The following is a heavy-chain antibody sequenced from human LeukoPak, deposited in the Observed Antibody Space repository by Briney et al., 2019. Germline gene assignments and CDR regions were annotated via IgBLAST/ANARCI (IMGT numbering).Heavy chain of an antibody. Sequence: ASVKVSCKASGYTFTGYYMHWVRQAPGQGLEWMGWINPNSDGTNYAQKFQGRVTMTRDTSISTAYMELSSLRSDDTAVFYCARGYYDSSDFEYLQHWGQGTLVTVSS. D-gene: IGHD3-22*01. CDR1: GYTFTGYY. J-gene: IGHJ1*01. CDR3: ARGYYDSSDFEYLQH. V-gene: IGHV1-2*02. CDR2: INPNSDGT.